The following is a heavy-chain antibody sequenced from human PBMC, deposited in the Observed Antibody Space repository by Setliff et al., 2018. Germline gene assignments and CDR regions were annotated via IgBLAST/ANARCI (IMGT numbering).Heavy chain of an antibody. J-gene: IGHJ5*02. CDR2: VYSSGSP. Sequence: SETLSLTCNVSGASISGSAYYWGWIRQPPGKGLEWIGSVYSSGSPYYNPSLKSRVTISMDTSKNQFSLKVNSLTAADTAVYCCARHGGTCNVCDWFDPWGQGILVTVS. V-gene: IGHV4-39*07. D-gene: IGHD2-15*01. CDR1: GASISGSAYY. CDR3: ARHGGTCNVCDWFDP.